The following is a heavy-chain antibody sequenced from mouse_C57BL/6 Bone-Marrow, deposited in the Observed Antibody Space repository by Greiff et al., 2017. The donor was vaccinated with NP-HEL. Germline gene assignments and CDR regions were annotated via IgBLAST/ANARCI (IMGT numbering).Heavy chain of an antibody. CDR2: IHPSDSDT. J-gene: IGHJ2*01. CDR1: GYTFTSYW. V-gene: IGHV1-74*01. CDR3: ATAYGSSPFDY. Sequence: QVQLKQPGAELVKPGASVKVSCKASGYTFTSYWMHWVKQRPGQGLEWIGRIHPSDSDTNYNQKFKGKATLTVDKSSSTAYMQLSSLTSEDSAVYYCATAYGSSPFDYWGQGTTLTVSS. D-gene: IGHD1-1*01.